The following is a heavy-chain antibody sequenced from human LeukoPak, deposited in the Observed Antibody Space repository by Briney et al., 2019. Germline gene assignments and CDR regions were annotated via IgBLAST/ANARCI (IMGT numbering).Heavy chain of an antibody. V-gene: IGHV1-46*01. CDR3: ARTKIYCGGDCYTPGLDY. CDR2: INPSGGST. D-gene: IGHD2-21*02. J-gene: IGHJ4*02. Sequence: GASVKVSCKASGYTFTSYYMHWVRQAPGQGLEWMGIINPSGGSTSYAQKFQGRVTMTRDMSTSTVYMELSSLRSEDTAVYYCARTKIYCGGDCYTPGLDYWGQGTLVTVSS. CDR1: GYTFTSYY.